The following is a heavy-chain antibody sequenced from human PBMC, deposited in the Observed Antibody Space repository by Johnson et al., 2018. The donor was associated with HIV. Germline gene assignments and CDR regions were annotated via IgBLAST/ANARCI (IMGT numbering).Heavy chain of an antibody. D-gene: IGHD5-18*01. J-gene: IGHJ3*02. Sequence: QVQLVESGGGVVHPGRSLRLSCAASGFTFRSYPMNWVRQAPGKGLEWVAFVSYDESSKYYRDSVKGRFTISRDNSKNTLYLQMNSLRADDTAVYYCGRLPGGYSRDGFNIWGQGTMVTVSS. CDR1: GFTFRSYP. V-gene: IGHV3-30*04. CDR3: GRLPGGYSRDGFNI. CDR2: VSYDESSK.